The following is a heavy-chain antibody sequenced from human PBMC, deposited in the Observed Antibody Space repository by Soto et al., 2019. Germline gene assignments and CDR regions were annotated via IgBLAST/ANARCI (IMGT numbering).Heavy chain of an antibody. CDR1: GYSIRSSDW. V-gene: IGHV4-28*01. J-gene: IGHJ6*02. D-gene: IGHD6-19*01. CDR3: ARMAVTTFYYYAMDV. Sequence: AETLSLTCAVYGYSIRSSDWRGWIRQPPGEGVEGIVYITDGGSTNYNPSLKRRVTISVDASKNQLSLNLTSLTAVDTAVYYCARMAVTTFYYYAMDVWGQGTTVTVSS. CDR2: ITDGGST.